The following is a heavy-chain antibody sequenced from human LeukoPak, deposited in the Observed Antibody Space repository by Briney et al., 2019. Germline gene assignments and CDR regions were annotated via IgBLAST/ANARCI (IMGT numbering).Heavy chain of an antibody. Sequence: PSETLSLTCTVSGGSISSYCWSWIRQPPGKGLEWIGYIYYSGSTNYNPSLKSRVTISVDTSKNQFSLKLSSVTAADTAVYYCARVSIWSRDAFDIWGQGTMVTVSS. CDR2: IYYSGST. J-gene: IGHJ3*02. D-gene: IGHD5/OR15-5a*01. CDR1: GGSISSYC. CDR3: ARVSIWSRDAFDI. V-gene: IGHV4-59*01.